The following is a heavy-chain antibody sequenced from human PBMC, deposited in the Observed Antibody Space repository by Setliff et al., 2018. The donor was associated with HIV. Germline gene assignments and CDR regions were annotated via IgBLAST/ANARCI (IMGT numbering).Heavy chain of an antibody. Sequence: SETLSLTCTVSGGSISSGGYYWSWIRQHPGKGLEWIGYIYYSGSTYYNPSLKSRVTISVDTSKNQFSLKLSSVTAADTAVHYCASGGIVVVPAAILGGWFDPWGQGTLVTVSS. CDR3: ASGGIVVVPAAILGGWFDP. J-gene: IGHJ5*02. V-gene: IGHV4-31*03. CDR1: GGSISSGGYY. D-gene: IGHD2-2*01. CDR2: IYYSGST.